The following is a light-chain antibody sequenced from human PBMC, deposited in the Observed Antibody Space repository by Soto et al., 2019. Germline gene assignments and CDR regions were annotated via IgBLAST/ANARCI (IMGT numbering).Light chain of an antibody. Sequence: QSVLTQPASVSGSPRQPITISCTGTSSDVGDYNYVSWYQQHPGKAPKLMIFDVSNRPSGVSNRFSGSKSGNTASLTISGLQAEDEADYYCSSYTSSSTRVFGTGTKLTVL. J-gene: IGLJ1*01. CDR2: DVS. CDR3: SSYTSSSTRV. CDR1: SSDVGDYNY. V-gene: IGLV2-14*01.